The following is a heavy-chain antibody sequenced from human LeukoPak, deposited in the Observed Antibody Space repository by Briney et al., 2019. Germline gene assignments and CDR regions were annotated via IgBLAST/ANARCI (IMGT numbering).Heavy chain of an antibody. Sequence: GESLQISCKGSGYSFTSYWIGWVRQMPGKGPEWMGIIYPGDSDTRYSPSFQGQVTISADKSISTAYLQWSSLKASDTAMYYCARVVRDGSGSYYGVYWGQGTLVTVSS. J-gene: IGHJ4*02. V-gene: IGHV5-51*01. CDR2: IYPGDSDT. CDR3: ARVVRDGSGSYYGVY. D-gene: IGHD3-10*01. CDR1: GYSFTSYW.